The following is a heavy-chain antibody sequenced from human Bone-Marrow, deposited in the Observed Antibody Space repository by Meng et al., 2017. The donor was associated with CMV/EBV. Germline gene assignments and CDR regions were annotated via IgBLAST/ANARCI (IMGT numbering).Heavy chain of an antibody. Sequence: GESLKISCAASGFTFSSYAMHWVRQAPGKGLEWVAVISYDGSNKYYADSVKGRFTISRDNSKNTLYLQMNSLRAEDTAVYYCARDGYYYGSGGPAHIDYWGQGTLVTFSS. V-gene: IGHV3-30*04. CDR1: GFTFSSYA. CDR3: ARDGYYYGSGGPAHIDY. CDR2: ISYDGSNK. J-gene: IGHJ4*02. D-gene: IGHD3-10*01.